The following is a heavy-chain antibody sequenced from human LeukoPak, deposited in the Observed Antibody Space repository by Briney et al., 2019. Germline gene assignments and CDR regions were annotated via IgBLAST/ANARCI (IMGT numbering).Heavy chain of an antibody. Sequence: SVKVSCKASGGTFSSYAISWVRQAPGQGLEWMAGIIPIFGTANYAQKFQGRVTITTDESTSTAYMELSSLRSEDTAVYYCARGLPVGFLGVSLNWFNPWGQGTLVTVSS. CDR2: IIPIFGTA. D-gene: IGHD3-10*01. J-gene: IGHJ5*02. CDR3: ARGLPVGFLGVSLNWFNP. V-gene: IGHV1-69*05. CDR1: GGTFSSYA.